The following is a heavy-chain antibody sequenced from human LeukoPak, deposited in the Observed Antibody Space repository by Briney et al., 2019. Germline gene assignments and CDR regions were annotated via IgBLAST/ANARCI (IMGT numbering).Heavy chain of an antibody. CDR3: ARDSGYYDSSGYYYVVDY. J-gene: IGHJ4*02. V-gene: IGHV3-66*02. Sequence: GGSLRLSCVASGFTFSNYAMSWVRQAPGKGLERVSVIYSGGSTYYADSVKGRFTISRDNSKNTLYLQMNSLRAEDTAVYYCARDSGYYDSSGYYYVVDYWGQGTLVTVSS. CDR1: GFTFSNYA. D-gene: IGHD3-22*01. CDR2: IYSGGST.